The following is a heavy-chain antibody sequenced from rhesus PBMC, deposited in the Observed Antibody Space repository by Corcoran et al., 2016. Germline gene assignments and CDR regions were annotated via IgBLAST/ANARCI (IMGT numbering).Heavy chain of an antibody. V-gene: IGHV3-72*01. D-gene: IGHD5-42*01. CDR1: GFTFSSYA. Sequence: EVQLVESGGGLVQPGGSLRLSCAASGFTFSSYAMQWVHQAPGKGMECVSAIGPGGDTYYADAVKGRFTSSRDNAKNSLSLQMNSLKTEDTAVYYCTRGGYSWYFDLWGPGTPITISS. J-gene: IGHJ2*01. CDR2: IGPGGDT. CDR3: TRGGYSWYFDL.